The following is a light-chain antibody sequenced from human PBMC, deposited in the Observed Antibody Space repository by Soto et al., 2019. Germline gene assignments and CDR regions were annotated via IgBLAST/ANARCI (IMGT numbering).Light chain of an antibody. V-gene: IGKV1-39*01. Sequence: DIEMTQSPSSLSASVGDRVTITCRASQSISSYLNWYQQNPGKAPKLLIYVASSLQSGAPSRFSGSGSGTDFTLTISSQQPEDFATYYCQHSYTTPLNFGGGTTVESK. CDR1: QSISSY. CDR3: QHSYTTPLN. CDR2: VAS. J-gene: IGKJ4*01.